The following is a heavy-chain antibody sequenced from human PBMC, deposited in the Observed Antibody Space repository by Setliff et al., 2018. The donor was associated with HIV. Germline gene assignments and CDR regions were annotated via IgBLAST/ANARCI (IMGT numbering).Heavy chain of an antibody. CDR3: ARGWGLWFGQLSILPLDP. Sequence: GASVKVSCKASGSTFLNYDINWLRQAPGQGLEWMGRLTPHSGDTISADRFQGRLVMTTNTSTTTAFMELSSLRSDGTALYFCARGWGLWFGQLSILPLDPWGQGTLVTVSS. D-gene: IGHD3-10*01. CDR1: GSTFLNYD. V-gene: IGHV1-8*01. CDR2: LTPHSGDT. J-gene: IGHJ5*02.